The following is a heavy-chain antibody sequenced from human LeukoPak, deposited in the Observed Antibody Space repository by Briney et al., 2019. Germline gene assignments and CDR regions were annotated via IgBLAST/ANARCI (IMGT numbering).Heavy chain of an antibody. CDR2: IYSGGST. D-gene: IGHD6-6*01. Sequence: PGGSLRLSCAASGFTFSSNYMSWVRQAPGKGLEGVSVIYSGGSTYYSDSVRGRFTISRDNSKNTLYLQMNSLRAEDTAVYYCARDSSSSGGYYYGMDVWGQGTTVTVSS. CDR1: GFTFSSNY. CDR3: ARDSSSSGGYYYGMDV. V-gene: IGHV3-66*02. J-gene: IGHJ6*02.